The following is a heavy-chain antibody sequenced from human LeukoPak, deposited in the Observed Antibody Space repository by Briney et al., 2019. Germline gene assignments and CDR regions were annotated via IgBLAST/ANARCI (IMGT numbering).Heavy chain of an antibody. CDR1: GFTFTTYW. CDR2: IKQDGTEK. V-gene: IGHV3-7*01. CDR3: ARTAGGSWVHFDY. J-gene: IGHJ4*02. D-gene: IGHD1-26*01. Sequence: GGSLRLSCAASGFTFTTYWMSWVRQPPGKGLEWVANIKQDGTEKYYVDSVKGRFTISRDNAKNSLYLQMNSLRAEDTAVYYCARTAGGSWVHFDYWGQGTLVTVSS.